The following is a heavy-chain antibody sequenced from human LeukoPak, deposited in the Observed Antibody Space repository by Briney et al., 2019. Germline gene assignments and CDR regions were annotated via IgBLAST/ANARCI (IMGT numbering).Heavy chain of an antibody. D-gene: IGHD5/OR15-5a*01. J-gene: IGHJ4*02. CDR1: GFTFSSYA. V-gene: IGHV3-23*01. Sequence: AGGSLRPSCAASGFTFSSYAMSWVRQAPGKGLEWVSAISGSGGSTYYADSVKGRFTISRDNSKNTLYLQMNSLRAEDTAVYYCAKDLVVYGDYWGQGTLVTVSS. CDR3: AKDLVVYGDY. CDR2: ISGSGGST.